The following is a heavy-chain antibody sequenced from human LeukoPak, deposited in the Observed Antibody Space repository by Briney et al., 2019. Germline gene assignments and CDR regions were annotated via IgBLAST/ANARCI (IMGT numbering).Heavy chain of an antibody. CDR2: ISGSGDTT. CDR1: RFTFSTYA. Sequence: QPGGSLRLSCTASRFTFSTYAMSWVRQAPGKGLEWVSSISGSGDTTYYTGSVKSRFTISRDNSKNALYLQMSSLRAEDTAVYYCAKSQRNDQQVVQRIDYWGQGTLVTVSS. V-gene: IGHV3-23*01. CDR3: AKSQRNDQQVVQRIDY. J-gene: IGHJ4*02. D-gene: IGHD2-2*01.